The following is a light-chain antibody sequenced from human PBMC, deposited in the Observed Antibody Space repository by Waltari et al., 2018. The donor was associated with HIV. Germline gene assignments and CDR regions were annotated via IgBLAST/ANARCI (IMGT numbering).Light chain of an antibody. CDR3: QSYDSSLSSYV. J-gene: IGLJ1*01. CDR2: AAT. Sequence: QSVLTQPPSVSGAPGQRVTISCTGSSPTIGAGFDVHWYQQLPGIAPKLLIYAATNRHSGVPDRFSGSKSGTSASLAITGLQAEDEADYYCQSYDSSLSSYVFASGTRVTVL. V-gene: IGLV1-40*01. CDR1: SPTIGAGFD.